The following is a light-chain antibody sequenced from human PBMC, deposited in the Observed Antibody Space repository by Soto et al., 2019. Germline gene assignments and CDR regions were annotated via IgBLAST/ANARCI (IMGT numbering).Light chain of an antibody. CDR3: QKYNSAPPFT. J-gene: IGKJ3*01. Sequence: DIQMTQSPSSLSASVGDRVTITCRARQGISNYLAWYQQKPGNVPKLLIYAASTLQSGVPSRFSGSGSGTDFTLTISSLQPEDVATYYCQKYNSAPPFTFGPGPKVDIK. V-gene: IGKV1-27*01. CDR1: QGISNY. CDR2: AAS.